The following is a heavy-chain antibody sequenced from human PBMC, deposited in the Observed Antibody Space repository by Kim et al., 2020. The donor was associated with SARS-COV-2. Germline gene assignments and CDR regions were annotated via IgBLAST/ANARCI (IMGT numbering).Heavy chain of an antibody. D-gene: IGHD2-2*01. Sequence: ASVKVSCKVSGYTLIELSMHWVRQAPGKGLEWMGGFDXEDGETIYAQKFQGRVTXXEDTXXDTAXXELRSLQSDATAVYXCATXPPHXXRPAWFDPWGQGTLVTVSX. V-gene: IGHV1-24*01. J-gene: IGHJ5*02. CDR1: GYTLIELS. CDR3: ATXPPHXXRPAWFDP. CDR2: FDXEDGET.